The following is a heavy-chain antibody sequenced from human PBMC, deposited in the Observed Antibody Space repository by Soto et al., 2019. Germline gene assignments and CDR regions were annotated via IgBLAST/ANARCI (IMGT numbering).Heavy chain of an antibody. CDR2: SYYSGST. V-gene: IGHV4-59*08. CDR1: GGSISSYY. Sequence: QVQLQESGPGLVKPSETLSLTCTVSGGSISSYYWSWIRQPPGKGLEWIGYSYYSGSTNYNPSLKSRVTISVDTSKNQFSLKLSSVTAADTAVYYCARHMDFWSGYFAYWGQGTLVTVSS. J-gene: IGHJ4*02. CDR3: ARHMDFWSGYFAY. D-gene: IGHD3-3*01.